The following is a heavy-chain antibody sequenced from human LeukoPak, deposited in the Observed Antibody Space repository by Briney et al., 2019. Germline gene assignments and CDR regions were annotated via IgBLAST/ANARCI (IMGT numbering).Heavy chain of an antibody. CDR1: GFTFSSYT. CDR2: ISGNVVGT. D-gene: IGHD2-21*01. V-gene: IGHV3-23*01. CDR3: TTGIDILQVAQQLPFDY. J-gene: IGHJ4*02. Sequence: GGSLRLSCVAAGFTFSSYTTNWVRQAPGKGLEWVSAISGNVVGTYYADSVKGRFTISRDNAWNTLLLQMNTLRTEDTGIYNRTTGIDILQVAQQLPFDYWGEGLMVTVSS.